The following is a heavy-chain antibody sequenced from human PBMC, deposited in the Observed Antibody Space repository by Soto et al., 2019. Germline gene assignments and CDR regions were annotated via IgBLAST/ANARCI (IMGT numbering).Heavy chain of an antibody. CDR3: ARADCTGAYCYSWPFNYGVDV. CDR2: IWYDGSNK. J-gene: IGHJ6*02. V-gene: IGHV3-33*08. Sequence: GGSLRLSCTTSGFTFNTYGMHWVRQAPVKGLEWVAIIWYDGSNKYYADSVKGRFTISRDNSKNTLYLQMNSLRAEDTALYYCARADCTGAYCYSWPFNYGVDVWSQGTRSPSP. CDR1: GFTFNTYG. D-gene: IGHD2-15*01.